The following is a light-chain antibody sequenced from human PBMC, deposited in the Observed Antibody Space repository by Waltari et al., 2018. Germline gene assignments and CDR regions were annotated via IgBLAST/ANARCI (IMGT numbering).Light chain of an antibody. CDR3: LQHNGYPWT. Sequence: DIQITQSPSAMSASVGDRVTITCRASQGISNFLAWFQQKPGKGPKRLIYAGSSLQRGGQSRFSGSGSGTEFTLTISSLQPEDCATYYCLQHNGYPWTFGQGTKVESK. J-gene: IGKJ1*01. CDR1: QGISNF. CDR2: AGS. V-gene: IGKV1-17*03.